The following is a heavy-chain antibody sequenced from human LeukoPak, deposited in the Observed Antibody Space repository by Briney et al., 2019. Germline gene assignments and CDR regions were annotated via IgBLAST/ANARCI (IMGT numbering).Heavy chain of an antibody. Sequence: PSETLSLTCTVSGGSVSSISYYWTWIRQSPGKGLEWIGHIYQNGRTNHLPSLATRVTMSLDTSKNQFSLKLSSVTAADTAVYSCAKVSHGWPYFFESWGQGVQVTVSS. V-gene: IGHV4-61*01. D-gene: IGHD6-19*01. CDR3: AKVSHGWPYFFES. CDR1: GGSVSSISYY. J-gene: IGHJ4*02. CDR2: IYQNGRT.